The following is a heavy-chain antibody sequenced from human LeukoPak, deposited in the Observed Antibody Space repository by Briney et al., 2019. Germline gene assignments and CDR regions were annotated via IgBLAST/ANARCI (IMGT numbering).Heavy chain of an antibody. CDR2: ISGSGHDI. V-gene: IGHV3-11*04. CDR1: GFTFSDSY. CDR3: TRDPRHFDP. D-gene: IGHD6-6*01. Sequence: GGSLRLSCAASGFTFSDSYMTWVRQAPGKGVEWVAYISGSGHDINYSDSVKGRFTISRDNAKNSLYLQMSSLRVEDTAVYYCTRDPRHFDPWGQGTLVTVSS. J-gene: IGHJ5*02.